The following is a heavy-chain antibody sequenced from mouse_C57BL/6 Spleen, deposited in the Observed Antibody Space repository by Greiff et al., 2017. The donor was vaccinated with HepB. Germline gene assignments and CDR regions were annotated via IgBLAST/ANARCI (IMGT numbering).Heavy chain of an antibody. J-gene: IGHJ3*01. CDR2: IDPSDSYT. D-gene: IGHD2-5*01. CDR3: ARSDSNSFAY. Sequence: QVQLQQPGAELVRPGPSVKLSCKASGYTFTSYWMHWVKQRPGQGLEWIGVIDPSDSYTNYNQKFKGKATLTVDTSSSTAYMQLSSLTSEDSAVYYCARSDSNSFAYWGQGTLVTVSA. V-gene: IGHV1-59*01. CDR1: GYTFTSYW.